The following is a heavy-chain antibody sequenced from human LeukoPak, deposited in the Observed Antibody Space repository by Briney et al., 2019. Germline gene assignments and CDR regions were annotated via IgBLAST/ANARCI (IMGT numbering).Heavy chain of an antibody. J-gene: IGHJ4*02. D-gene: IGHD3-22*01. CDR1: GDSISSYY. CDR2: IHYSGST. CDR3: ARWGYFDSSGYFVAEY. V-gene: IGHV4-59*01. Sequence: PSETLSLTCTVSGDSISSYYWAWVRQPPGKGLEYIGWIHYSGSTDYNPSLKSRVTISLDRSKRQLSLNLRSVAAADTAVYYCARWGYFDSSGYFVAEYRGQGTLVTVSS.